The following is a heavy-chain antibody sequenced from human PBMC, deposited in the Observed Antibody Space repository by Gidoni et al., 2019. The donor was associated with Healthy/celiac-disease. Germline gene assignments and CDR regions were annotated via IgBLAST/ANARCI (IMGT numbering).Heavy chain of an antibody. V-gene: IGHV4-34*01. CDR1: GGSFSGYY. CDR2: INHSGST. D-gene: IGHD3-10*01. J-gene: IGHJ6*02. CDR3: ARDPIWFGESYLYYYYYGMDV. Sequence: QVQLQQWGAGLLKPSETLSLTCAVYGGSFSGYYWRWIRQPPGKGLEWIGEINHSGSTNYNPSLKSRVTISVDTSKNQCSLKLSSVTAADTAVYYCARDPIWFGESYLYYYYYGMDVWGQGTTVTVSS.